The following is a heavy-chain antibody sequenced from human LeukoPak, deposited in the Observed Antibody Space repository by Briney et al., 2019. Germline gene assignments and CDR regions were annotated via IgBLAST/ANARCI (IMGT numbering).Heavy chain of an antibody. CDR3: ARDLGPHRSSPNSGAFDI. Sequence: GGSLRLSCAASGFTFSDYYMSWIRRTPGKGLEWVSYISPAGTTHYADSVKGRFTISRDNAKTSLYLQIINLRADDTAVYYCARDLGPHRSSPNSGAFDIWGQGTMVTVSS. D-gene: IGHD6-6*01. CDR2: ISPAGTT. V-gene: IGHV3-11*04. J-gene: IGHJ3*02. CDR1: GFTFSDYY.